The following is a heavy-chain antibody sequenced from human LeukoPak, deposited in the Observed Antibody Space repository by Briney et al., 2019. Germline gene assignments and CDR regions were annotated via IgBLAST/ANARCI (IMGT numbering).Heavy chain of an antibody. V-gene: IGHV4-59*01. Sequence: PSETLSLTCTVSGGSISGYYWNWVRQPPGKGLEWIGYIYYSGSTNYNPSLKSRVTISVDTSKNQFSLKLSSVTAADTAVYYCARDSTQLRFLEWFPGGYYYYMDVWGKGTTVTVSS. D-gene: IGHD3-3*01. CDR1: GGSISGYY. CDR3: ARDSTQLRFLEWFPGGYYYYMDV. CDR2: IYYSGST. J-gene: IGHJ6*03.